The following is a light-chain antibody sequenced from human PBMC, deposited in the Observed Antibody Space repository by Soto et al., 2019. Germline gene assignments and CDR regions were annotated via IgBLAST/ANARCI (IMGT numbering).Light chain of an antibody. Sequence: DIQMTQSPSTLSGSVGDRVTITCRASQSIGDSLAWYQQKPGKAPYLLISDVSSLERGVPSRFSGSGSGTEFTLTISSLQPDDFATYYCQQYNSYSPLTFGGGTKVDIK. CDR2: DVS. V-gene: IGKV1-5*01. J-gene: IGKJ4*01. CDR1: QSIGDS. CDR3: QQYNSYSPLT.